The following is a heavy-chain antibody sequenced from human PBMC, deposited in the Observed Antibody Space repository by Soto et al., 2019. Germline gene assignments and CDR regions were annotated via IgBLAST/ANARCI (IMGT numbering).Heavy chain of an antibody. V-gene: IGHV4-34*01. D-gene: IGHD2-2*01. CDR1: GGSFSGYY. CDR3: ARAKDIVVVPTLQPYYYGMDV. J-gene: IGHJ6*02. Sequence: SETLSLTCAVYGGSFSGYYWSWIRQPPGKGLEWIGEINHSGSTNYNPSLKSRVTISVETSKNQFSRKLSSVTAADTAVYYCARAKDIVVVPTLQPYYYGMDVWGQGTTVTVSS. CDR2: INHSGST.